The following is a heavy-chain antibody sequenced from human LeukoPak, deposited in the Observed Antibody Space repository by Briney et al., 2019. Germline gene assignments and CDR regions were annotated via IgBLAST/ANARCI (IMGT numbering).Heavy chain of an antibody. CDR2: INWNGGST. Sequence: GGSLRLSCAASGFTFDDYGMSWVRQAPGKGLERVSGINWNGGSTGYADSVKGRFTISRDNAKNSLYLQMNSLRAEDTALYHCARQHYDSSGYDYWGQGTLVTVSS. CDR1: GFTFDDYG. J-gene: IGHJ4*02. V-gene: IGHV3-20*01. CDR3: ARQHYDSSGYDY. D-gene: IGHD3-22*01.